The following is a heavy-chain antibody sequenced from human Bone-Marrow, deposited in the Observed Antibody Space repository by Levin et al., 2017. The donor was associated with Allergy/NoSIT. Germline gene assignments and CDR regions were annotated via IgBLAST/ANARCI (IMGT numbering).Heavy chain of an antibody. J-gene: IGHJ4*02. D-gene: IGHD2-2*01. CDR2: ISSGSSYI. Sequence: GGSLRLSCRASGFTFSTYSMNWVRQAPGKGLEWVSSISSGSSYIYYADSVKGRFTISRDNAKNSLYLQMDSLRAEDTAVYYCARVRSTSWNFDYWGQGTLVTVSS. CDR3: ARVRSTSWNFDY. V-gene: IGHV3-21*01. CDR1: GFTFSTYS.